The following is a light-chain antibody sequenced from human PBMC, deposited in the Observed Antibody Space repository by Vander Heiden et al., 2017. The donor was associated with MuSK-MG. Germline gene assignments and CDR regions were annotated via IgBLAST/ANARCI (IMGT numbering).Light chain of an antibody. V-gene: IGKV3-20*01. CDR3: QQFDSSQYS. CDR2: GIF. CDR1: QIIKRN. J-gene: IGKJ2*01. Sequence: IALTQSPGTLSLSPGERATLSCRASQIIKRNLAWYQQKAGQAPRALIYGIFNRATDSPDRFSGSGSGTDFTLTISRMEAEDDAVYYCQQFDSSQYSFGQGTKLEIK.